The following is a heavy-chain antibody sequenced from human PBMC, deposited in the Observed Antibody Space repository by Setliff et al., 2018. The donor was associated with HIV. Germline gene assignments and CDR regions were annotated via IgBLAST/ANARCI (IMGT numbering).Heavy chain of an antibody. Sequence: HGESLKISCAASGFTFSSYGLHWVRQAPGTGLDWVAFIRSDGSDKYYADSVKGRFTISRDNSKNTLYLQMNSLRPEDTAVYYCAKEGDLVGTTYYFKHWGQGTLVTVSS. CDR3: AKEGDLVGTTYYFKH. CDR2: IRSDGSDK. CDR1: GFTFSSYG. J-gene: IGHJ4*02. V-gene: IGHV3-30*02. D-gene: IGHD1-26*01.